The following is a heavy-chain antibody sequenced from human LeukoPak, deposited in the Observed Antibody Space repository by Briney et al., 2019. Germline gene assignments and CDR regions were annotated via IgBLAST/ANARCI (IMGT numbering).Heavy chain of an antibody. CDR2: INPNSGGT. CDR3: ASPPPVDTAMGYYYYMDV. CDR1: GYTFTGYY. V-gene: IGHV1-2*02. D-gene: IGHD5-18*01. Sequence: ASVKVSCKASGYTFTGYYMHWVRQAPGQGLEWMGWINPNSGGTNYAQKFQGKVTMTRDTSISTAYMELSRLRSDDTAVYYCASPPPVDTAMGYYYYMDVWGKGTTVTVSS. J-gene: IGHJ6*03.